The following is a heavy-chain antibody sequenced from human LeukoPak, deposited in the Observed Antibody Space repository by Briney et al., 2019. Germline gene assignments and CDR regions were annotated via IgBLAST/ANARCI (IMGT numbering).Heavy chain of an antibody. Sequence: ASETLSLTCTVSGGSISSGGYYWSWIRQHPGKGLEWIGYIYYSGSTYYNPSLKSRVTISVDTSKNQFSLKLSSVTAADTAVYYCARGSQDYGEREEWGQGTLVTVSS. CDR1: GGSISSGGYY. V-gene: IGHV4-31*03. CDR2: IYYSGST. CDR3: ARGSQDYGEREE. D-gene: IGHD4-17*01. J-gene: IGHJ4*02.